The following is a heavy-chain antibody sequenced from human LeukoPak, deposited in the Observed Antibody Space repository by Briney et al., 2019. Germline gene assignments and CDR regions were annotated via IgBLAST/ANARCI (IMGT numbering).Heavy chain of an antibody. V-gene: IGHV3-30*03. CDR2: VSYDGSNK. Sequence: GGSLRLSCAASGFTFSSYGMHWVRQAPGKGLEWVAVVSYDGSNKYYADSVKGRFTISRDNAKNSLYLQMNSLRAEDTAVYYCARDSIWFGEFGGMDVWGQGTTVTVSS. J-gene: IGHJ6*02. CDR3: ARDSIWFGEFGGMDV. CDR1: GFTFSSYG. D-gene: IGHD3-10*01.